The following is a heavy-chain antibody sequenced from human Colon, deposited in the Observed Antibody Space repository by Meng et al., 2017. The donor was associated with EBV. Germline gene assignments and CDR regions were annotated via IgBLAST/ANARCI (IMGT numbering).Heavy chain of an antibody. CDR2: IYHGGTT. CDR3: ARGPYCGGDCYWFDP. D-gene: IGHD2-21*02. J-gene: IGHJ5*02. V-gene: IGHV4-30-2*01. Sequence: LLLPESDSGLVQPPQPLSLTCAVSGDSISSGDYSWSWIRQPPGQGLEWIGYIYHGGTTYNTSLKSRVTISVDNSKNQFSLRLTSVTAADTAVYYCARGPYCGGDCYWFDPWGQGTLVTVSS. CDR1: GDSISSGDYS.